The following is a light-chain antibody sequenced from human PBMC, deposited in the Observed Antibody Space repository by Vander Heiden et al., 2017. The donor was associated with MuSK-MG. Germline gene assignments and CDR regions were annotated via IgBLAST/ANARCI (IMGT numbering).Light chain of an antibody. CDR2: AAP. J-gene: IGKJ3*01. Sequence: DIQVAQSPCPLSASVGDRVTITCRASQSISSYLNWYQQKPGKAPKLLIYAAPSLQSGVPSRFSGSGSGTDFTLTISSLQPEDFATYYCQQSYSTPFTFGPGTKVDIK. CDR3: QQSYSTPFT. CDR1: QSISSY. V-gene: IGKV1-39*01.